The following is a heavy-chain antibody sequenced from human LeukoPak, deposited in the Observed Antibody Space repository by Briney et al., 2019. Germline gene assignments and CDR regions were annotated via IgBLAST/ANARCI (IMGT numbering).Heavy chain of an antibody. V-gene: IGHV5-51*01. CDR2: IYPADSGT. CDR3: ARQRIAGYYLDY. Sequence: GESLKISCRTSGYSFTTSWIGWLRQRPGRGLEWMAIIYPADSGTKYSPSLQDQVTISVDKSISTAYLQWSSLKASDSAMYYCARQRIAGYYLDYWGQGTLVTVSS. D-gene: IGHD6-13*01. J-gene: IGHJ4*02. CDR1: GYSFTTSW.